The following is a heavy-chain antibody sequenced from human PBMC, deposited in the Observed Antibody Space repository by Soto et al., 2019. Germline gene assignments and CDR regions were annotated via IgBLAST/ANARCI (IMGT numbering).Heavy chain of an antibody. D-gene: IGHD2-2*01. V-gene: IGHV4-30-4*01. J-gene: IGHJ5*02. Sequence: TSETLSLTCTVSGGSISSGDYYWSWIRQPPGKGLEWIGYIYYSGSTYYNPSLKSRVTISVDTSKNQFSLKLSSVTAADTAVYYCARDKGVVPAAGGWFDPWGQGTLVTVSS. CDR3: ARDKGVVPAAGGWFDP. CDR2: IYYSGST. CDR1: GGSISSGDYY.